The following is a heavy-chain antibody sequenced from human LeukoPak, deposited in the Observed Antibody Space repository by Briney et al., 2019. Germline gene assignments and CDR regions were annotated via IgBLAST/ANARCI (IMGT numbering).Heavy chain of an antibody. Sequence: ERSLRLSCAASGFTFSSYAMHWVRQAPGKGLEWVAVISYDGSNKYYADSVKGRFTISRDNSKNTLYLQMNSLRAEDTAVYYCAREEAFYSGSYYFDYWGQGTLVTVSS. CDR1: GFTFSSYA. D-gene: IGHD1-26*01. V-gene: IGHV3-30*04. CDR2: ISYDGSNK. J-gene: IGHJ4*02. CDR3: AREEAFYSGSYYFDY.